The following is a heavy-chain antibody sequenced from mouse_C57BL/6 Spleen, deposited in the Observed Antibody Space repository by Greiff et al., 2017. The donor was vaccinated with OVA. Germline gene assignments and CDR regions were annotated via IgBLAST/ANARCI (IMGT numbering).Heavy chain of an antibody. D-gene: IGHD4-1*01. J-gene: IGHJ2*01. CDR2: ISSGGDYI. Sequence: EVKLVESGEGLVKPGGSLKLSCAASGFTFSSYAMSWVRQTPEKRLEWVAYISSGGDYIYYADTVKGRFTISRDNARNTLYLQMSSLKSEDTAMYYCTRTGGPYYFDYWGQGTTLTVSS. CDR1: GFTFSSYA. V-gene: IGHV5-9-1*02. CDR3: TRTGGPYYFDY.